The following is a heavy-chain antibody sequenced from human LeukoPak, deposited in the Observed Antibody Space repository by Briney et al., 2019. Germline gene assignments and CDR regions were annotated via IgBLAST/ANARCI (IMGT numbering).Heavy chain of an antibody. CDR2: ISGSGNAK. D-gene: IGHD2-2*01. J-gene: IGHJ4*02. CDR1: GFSFSSYS. Sequence: GGSLRLSCAASGFSFSSYSMNWVRQAPRKGLEWVSYISGSGNAKHYTDSVKGRFTISRDNAKNALYLQMNSLRAEDTAVYFRARDYLYAFDYWGQGTLVTVSS. V-gene: IGHV3-48*01. CDR3: ARDYLYAFDY.